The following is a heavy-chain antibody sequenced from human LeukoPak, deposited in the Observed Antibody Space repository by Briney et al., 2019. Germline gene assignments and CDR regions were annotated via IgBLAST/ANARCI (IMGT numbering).Heavy chain of an antibody. CDR3: AKSVRGYTYYFDC. CDR2: ISGSGSNT. D-gene: IGHD5-12*01. V-gene: IGHV3-23*01. CDR1: GFTFNNYA. J-gene: IGHJ4*02. Sequence: GGSLRLSCAASGFTFNNYAMSWVRQAPWKGLEWVSTISGSGSNTYYADSVKGRFTISRDNSKNTLYLQMNSLRAEDTAVYYCAKSVRGYTYYFDCWGQGTLVTVSS.